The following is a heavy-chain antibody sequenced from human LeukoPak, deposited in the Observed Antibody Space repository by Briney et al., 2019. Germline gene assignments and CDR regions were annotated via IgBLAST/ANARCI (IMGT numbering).Heavy chain of an antibody. CDR3: ARPNDYYGSGSYFDY. CDR2: ISSSSSYI. CDR1: GFTFSSYS. Sequence: GGSLRLSCAASGFTFSSYSMNWVRRAPGKGLEWVSSISSSSSYIYYADSVKGRFTISRDNAKNSLYLQMNSLRAEDTAVYYCARPNDYYGSGSYFDYWGQGTLVTVSS. D-gene: IGHD3-10*01. J-gene: IGHJ4*02. V-gene: IGHV3-21*01.